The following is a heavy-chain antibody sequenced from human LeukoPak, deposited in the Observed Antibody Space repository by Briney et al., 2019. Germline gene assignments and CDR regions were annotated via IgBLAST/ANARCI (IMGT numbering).Heavy chain of an antibody. Sequence: GGSLRLSCAASAFTFSSYWMHWVSQVQGKGLVWVSRINSDGTSTSYADSVKGRFTISRDNAKNTLYVQMNSLRAEDTAVYYCSTGSGHAFDIWGRGTMVTVSS. CDR1: AFTFSSYW. V-gene: IGHV3-74*01. J-gene: IGHJ3*02. CDR2: INSDGTST. CDR3: STGSGHAFDI. D-gene: IGHD3-10*01.